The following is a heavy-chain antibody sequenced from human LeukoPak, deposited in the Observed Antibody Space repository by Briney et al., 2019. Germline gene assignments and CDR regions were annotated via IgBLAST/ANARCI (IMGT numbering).Heavy chain of an antibody. Sequence: ASVKVSCKASGYTFTSYAMNWARQAPGQGLEWMGWINTNTGNPTYAQGFTGRFVFSLDTSVSTAYLQISSLKAEDTAVYYCARDVGEEQWLLFDYWGQGTLVTVSS. J-gene: IGHJ4*02. V-gene: IGHV7-4-1*02. CDR3: ARDVGEEQWLLFDY. D-gene: IGHD6-19*01. CDR1: GYTFTSYA. CDR2: INTNTGNP.